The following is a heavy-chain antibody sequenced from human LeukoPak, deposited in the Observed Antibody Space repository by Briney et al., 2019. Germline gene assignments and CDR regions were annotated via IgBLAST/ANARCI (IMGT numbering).Heavy chain of an antibody. V-gene: IGHV4-4*07. CDR2: VDSSGNT. J-gene: IGHJ3*01. CDR1: VVSMNGYY. CDR3: ARRFLVGSTFHAFDL. D-gene: IGHD1-26*01. Sequence: PSETLSLTCSVSVVSMNGYYWSWLRQSAGNRLEWIGHVDSSGNTNYNPSLESRVTMPAEESKKKTPLILTSITAADMTEYCSARRFLVGSTFHAFDLWGQGTRVTVSP.